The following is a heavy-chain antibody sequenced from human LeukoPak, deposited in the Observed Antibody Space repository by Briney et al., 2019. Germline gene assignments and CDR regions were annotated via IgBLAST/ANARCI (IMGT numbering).Heavy chain of an antibody. CDR3: AKDYRDCSSTSCYYYYYMDV. CDR1: GFTFSSYG. CDR2: IRYDGSNK. J-gene: IGHJ6*03. Sequence: GGSLRLSCAASGFTFSSYGMHWVRQAPGKGLEWVAFIRYDGSNKYYADSVKGRFTISRDNSKNTLYLQMNSLRAEDTAVYYCAKDYRDCSSTSCYYYYYMDVWGKGTTVTASS. V-gene: IGHV3-30*02. D-gene: IGHD2-2*01.